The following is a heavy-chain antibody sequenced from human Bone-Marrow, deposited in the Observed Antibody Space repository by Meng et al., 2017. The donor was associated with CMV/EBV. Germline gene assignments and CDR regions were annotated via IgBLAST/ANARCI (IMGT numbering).Heavy chain of an antibody. J-gene: IGHJ4*02. CDR1: GFTFSGST. CDR3: TRLSCTNGVCYANYFDY. Sequence: GESLKISCAASGFTFSGSTMHWVRQASGKGLEWVGRIRSKANSYATAYAASVKGRFTISRDDSKNTAYLQMNSLKTEDTAVYYCTRLSCTNGVCYANYFDYWGQGTLVTVYS. D-gene: IGHD2-8*01. CDR2: IRSKANSYAT. V-gene: IGHV3-73*01.